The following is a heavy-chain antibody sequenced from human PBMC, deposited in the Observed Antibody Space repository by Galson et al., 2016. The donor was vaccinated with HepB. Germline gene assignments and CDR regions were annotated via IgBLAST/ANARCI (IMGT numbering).Heavy chain of an antibody. CDR3: ARDGPATSPDFSIYLGAFGI. J-gene: IGHJ3*02. V-gene: IGHV4-4*02. Sequence: SETLSLTCAVSGGSVTSDNWWSWVRQSPAKGLEWIGEVYHTGKTNYNPSLKSRVTISLDKSNNQFFLKVNSVTAADTAVYYCARDGPATSPDFSIYLGAFGIWGQGAMVTVSS. CDR2: VYHTGKT. CDR1: GGSVTSDNW. D-gene: IGHD3-3*01.